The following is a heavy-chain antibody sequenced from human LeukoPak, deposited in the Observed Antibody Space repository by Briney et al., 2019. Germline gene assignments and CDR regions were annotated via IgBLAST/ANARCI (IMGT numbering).Heavy chain of an antibody. J-gene: IGHJ5*02. D-gene: IGHD2-21*01. V-gene: IGHV1-2*02. CDR2: INPNSGGT. Sequence: ASVKISCKTSGYTFTDYYLHWVRQAPGQGLEWMGWINPNSGGTSSAQKFQGRVTMTRDTSITTVYMEVSWLTSDDTAIYYCARADRLHGGPYLIGPWGQGTLDTVSS. CDR3: ARADRLHGGPYLIGP. CDR1: GYTFTDYY.